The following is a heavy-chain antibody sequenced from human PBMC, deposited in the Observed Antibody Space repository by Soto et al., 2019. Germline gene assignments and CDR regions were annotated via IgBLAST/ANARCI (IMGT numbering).Heavy chain of an antibody. CDR1: GYTLSAYY. V-gene: IGHV1-2*02. J-gene: IGHJ5*01. Sequence: GASVKVSCKASGYTLSAYYMHWVRQAPGQGLEWMGWINPNSGVTKYAQKFQGRVTMTSDLSISTAYMELSSLRSDDTAVYYCARHGSGVVAAATDARFDPWGQGTLVTVSP. D-gene: IGHD2-15*01. CDR3: ARHGSGVVAAATDARFDP. CDR2: INPNSGVT.